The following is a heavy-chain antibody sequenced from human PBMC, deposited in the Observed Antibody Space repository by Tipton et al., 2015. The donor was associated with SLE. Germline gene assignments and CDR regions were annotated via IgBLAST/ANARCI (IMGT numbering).Heavy chain of an antibody. Sequence: SLRLSCAASGFTFSRSVMHWVRQAPGKGLEWVAFIQFDGSNRYYADSVEGRFTISRDNSNNTLNLQMNSLRREDTAVYYCAKGWGSRTTYYYGPFDSWGQGALVTVSS. V-gene: IGHV3-30*02. CDR1: GFTFSRSV. J-gene: IGHJ4*02. CDR2: IQFDGSNR. CDR3: AKGWGSRTTYYYGPFDS. D-gene: IGHD3-10*01.